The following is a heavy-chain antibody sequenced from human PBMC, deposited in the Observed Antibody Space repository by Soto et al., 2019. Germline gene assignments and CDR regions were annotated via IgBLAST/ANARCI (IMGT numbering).Heavy chain of an antibody. Sequence: QVQLVQSGAEVKKPGSSVKVSCKASGGTFSSYAISWVRQAPGQGLEWMGGIIPIFGTANYAQKFQGRVTITADECTSTAYMELSSLRSEDTAVYYCARVDSSSPAYYYYGMDVWGQGTTVTVSS. CDR1: GGTFSSYA. V-gene: IGHV1-69*01. D-gene: IGHD6-13*01. J-gene: IGHJ6*02. CDR3: ARVDSSSPAYYYYGMDV. CDR2: IIPIFGTA.